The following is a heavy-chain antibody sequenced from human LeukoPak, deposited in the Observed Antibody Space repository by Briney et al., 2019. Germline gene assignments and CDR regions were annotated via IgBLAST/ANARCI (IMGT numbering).Heavy chain of an antibody. D-gene: IGHD2/OR15-2a*01. CDR1: GFTFSSYA. Sequence: GGSLRLSCAASGFTFSSYAMSWVRHAPGKGLEWVSAISGSGGSTYYADSVKGWFTISRDNSKNTLYLQMNSLRAEDTAVYYCAKDGFLWVFDYWGQGTLVTVSS. V-gene: IGHV3-23*01. J-gene: IGHJ4*02. CDR2: ISGSGGST. CDR3: AKDGFLWVFDY.